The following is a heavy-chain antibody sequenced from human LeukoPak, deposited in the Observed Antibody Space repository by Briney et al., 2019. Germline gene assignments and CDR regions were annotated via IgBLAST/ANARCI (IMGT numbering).Heavy chain of an antibody. CDR3: ARASWRSSWYFDY. V-gene: IGHV4-30-4*01. D-gene: IGHD6-13*01. CDR2: IYYSGST. J-gene: IGHJ4*02. CDR1: GGSISSGDYY. Sequence: PSQTLSLTCTVSGGSISSGDYYWGWIRQPPGKGREWIVYIYYSGSTYYNPSLKSRITISVNTSKNQFSLKLSSVTAAVTAVYYCARASWRSSWYFDYWGQGTLVTVSS.